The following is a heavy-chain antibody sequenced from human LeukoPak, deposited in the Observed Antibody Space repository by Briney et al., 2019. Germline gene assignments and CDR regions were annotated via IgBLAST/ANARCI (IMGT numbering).Heavy chain of an antibody. D-gene: IGHD3-16*01. CDR2: IYHSGST. Sequence: SETLSLTCAVSGYSISSGYYWGWIRQPPGKGLEWIGSIYHSGSTYYNPSLKSRVTISVDTFKNQFSLKLSSVTAADTAVYYCASPGGVYDYVFDYWGQGTLVTVSS. CDR1: GYSISSGYY. CDR3: ASPGGVYDYVFDY. V-gene: IGHV4-38-2*01. J-gene: IGHJ4*02.